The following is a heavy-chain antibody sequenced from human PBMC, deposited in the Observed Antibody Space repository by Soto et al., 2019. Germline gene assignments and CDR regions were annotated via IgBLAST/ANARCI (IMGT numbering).Heavy chain of an antibody. CDR3: AKDFNYDFWSGPPNYYGMDV. Sequence: GGSLRLSCAASVFTFSSYGMHWVRQAPGKGLEWVAVISYDGSNKYYADSVKGRFTISRDNSKNTLYLQMNSLRAEDTAVYYCAKDFNYDFWSGPPNYYGMDVWGQGTTVTVSS. V-gene: IGHV3-30*18. CDR2: ISYDGSNK. CDR1: VFTFSSYG. D-gene: IGHD3-3*01. J-gene: IGHJ6*02.